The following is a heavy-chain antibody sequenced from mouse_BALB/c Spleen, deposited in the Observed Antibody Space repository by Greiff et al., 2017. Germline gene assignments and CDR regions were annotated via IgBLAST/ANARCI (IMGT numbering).Heavy chain of an antibody. D-gene: IGHD1-2*01. CDR3: ASHTTATDY. Sequence: EVKVEESGGDLVKPGGSLKLSCAASGFTFSSYGMSWVRQTPDKRLEWVATISSGGSYTYYPASVKGRFTITRDNAKNTLYLQMRSMTSEDTAMYYYASHTTATDYWGQGTMVTVSA. J-gene: IGHJ3*01. V-gene: IGHV5-6*02. CDR1: GFTFSSYG. CDR2: ISSGGSYT.